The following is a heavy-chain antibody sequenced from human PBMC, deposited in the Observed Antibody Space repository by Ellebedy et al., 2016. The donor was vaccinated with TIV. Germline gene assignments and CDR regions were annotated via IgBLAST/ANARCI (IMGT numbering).Heavy chain of an antibody. CDR3: ATGFSSGY. V-gene: IGHV3-48*02. Sequence: GGSLRLSCAASGFTFNTYAMTWVRQAPGKGLEWVSKMSGSSNKVYYADSVKGRFTISRDNAKNSLYLQMNSLRDEDTAVYYCATGFSSGYWGQGTLVTVSS. CDR1: GFTFNTYA. CDR2: MSGSSNKV. D-gene: IGHD6-19*01. J-gene: IGHJ4*02.